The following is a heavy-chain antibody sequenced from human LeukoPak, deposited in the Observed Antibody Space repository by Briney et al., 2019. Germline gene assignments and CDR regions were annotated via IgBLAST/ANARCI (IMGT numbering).Heavy chain of an antibody. CDR3: ATSPDWGSSPTTFDY. CDR1: GYTFTSYG. V-gene: IGHV1-2*02. D-gene: IGHD3-16*01. Sequence: ASVKVSCKASGYTFTSYGISWVRQAPGQGLEWMGWINPNSGGTNYAQKFQGRVTMTRDTSISTAYMELSRLRSDDTAVYYCATSPDWGSSPTTFDYWGQGTLVSVSS. J-gene: IGHJ4*02. CDR2: INPNSGGT.